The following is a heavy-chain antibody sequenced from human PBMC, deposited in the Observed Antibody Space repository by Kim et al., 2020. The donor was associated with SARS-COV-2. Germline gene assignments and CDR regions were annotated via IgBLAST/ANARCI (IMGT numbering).Heavy chain of an antibody. CDR1: GYTFTTYI. Sequence: ASVKVSCKASGYTFTTYIITWVRQAPGQGPEWMGWIKTDTGNTNYALKFQGRVTMTTDTPTSTAYMELRSLRDDDTAVYYCARGGYGANSPIDYWGQGTL. CDR2: IKTDTGNT. CDR3: ARGGYGANSPIDY. V-gene: IGHV1-18*01. D-gene: IGHD4-17*01. J-gene: IGHJ4*02.